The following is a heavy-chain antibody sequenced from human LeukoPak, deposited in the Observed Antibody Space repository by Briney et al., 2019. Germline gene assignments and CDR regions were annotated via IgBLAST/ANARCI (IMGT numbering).Heavy chain of an antibody. D-gene: IGHD6-13*01. CDR1: GFTLSSYA. V-gene: IGHV3-48*01. Sequence: GGSLKLSCAASGFTLSSYAMSWVRQAPGKGLEGVSYISSSSSTIYYADSVKGRFTISRDNAKNSLYLQMNSLRAEDTAVYYCAREGYSSSWYKAFDIWGQGTMVTVSS. CDR3: AREGYSSSWYKAFDI. CDR2: ISSSSSTI. J-gene: IGHJ3*02.